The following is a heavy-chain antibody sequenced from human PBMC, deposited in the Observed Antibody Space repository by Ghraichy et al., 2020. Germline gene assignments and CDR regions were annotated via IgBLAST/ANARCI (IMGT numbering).Heavy chain of an antibody. CDR3: ARGLYYYDTPNWFDP. CDR2: IYYSGST. D-gene: IGHD3-22*01. Sequence: SETLSLTCTVSGGSISSSSYYWGWIRQPPGKGLEWIGSIYYSGSTYYNPSLKSRVTISVDTSKNQFSLKLSSVTAADTAVYYCARGLYYYDTPNWFDPWGQGTLVTVSP. V-gene: IGHV4-39*01. J-gene: IGHJ5*02. CDR1: GGSISSSSYY.